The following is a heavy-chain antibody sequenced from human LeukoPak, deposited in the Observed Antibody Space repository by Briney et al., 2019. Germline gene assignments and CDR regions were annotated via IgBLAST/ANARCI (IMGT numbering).Heavy chain of an antibody. Sequence: SVKGRFTISRDNAKNSLYLQMNSLRVEDTAIYYCAKARGGGCHDDFDYWGQGTLVTVSS. D-gene: IGHD1-1*01. J-gene: IGHJ4*02. V-gene: IGHV3-48*01. CDR3: AKARGGGCHDDFDY.